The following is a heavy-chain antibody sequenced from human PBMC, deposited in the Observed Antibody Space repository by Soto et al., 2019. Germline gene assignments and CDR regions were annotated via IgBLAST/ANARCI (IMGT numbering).Heavy chain of an antibody. CDR2: IRSKAYGGTT. V-gene: IGHV3-49*03. Sequence: PGGSLRLSCTASGFTFGDYAMSWFRQAPGKGLEWVGFIRSKAYGGTTEYAASVKGRFTISRDDSKSIAYLQMNSLKTEDTAVYYCTDSGYDPAYYYGMDVWGQGTTVTVSS. CDR1: GFTFGDYA. J-gene: IGHJ6*02. CDR3: TDSGYDPAYYYGMDV. D-gene: IGHD5-12*01.